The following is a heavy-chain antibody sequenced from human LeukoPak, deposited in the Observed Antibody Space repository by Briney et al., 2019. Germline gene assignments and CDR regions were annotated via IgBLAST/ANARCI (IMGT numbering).Heavy chain of an antibody. Sequence: PGRSLRLSCAASGFTFSNYAIHWVRQAPGKGLEWVTLFSYDGNSKYYADSVKGRFTISRDNSKNTLYLQMNSLRADDSAVYYCARGKGQDSGYDYFLDYWGQGTLVTVSS. J-gene: IGHJ4*02. CDR3: ARGKGQDSGYDYFLDY. V-gene: IGHV3-30-3*01. D-gene: IGHD5-12*01. CDR1: GFTFSNYA. CDR2: FSYDGNSK.